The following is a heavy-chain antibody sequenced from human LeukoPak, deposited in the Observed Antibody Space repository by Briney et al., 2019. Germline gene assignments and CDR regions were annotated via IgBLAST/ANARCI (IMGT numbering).Heavy chain of an antibody. D-gene: IGHD6-13*01. V-gene: IGHV3-7*01. Sequence: GGSLRLSCAASGFTFSSYSMNWVRQAPGKGLEWVANIKQDGSEKNYVDSVKGRFTISRDNAENSLFLQMNSLRVEDTAVYYCAREWQGGIAAAGTRIEGDYWGQGTLVAVSS. CDR3: AREWQGGIAAAGTRIEGDY. CDR1: GFTFSSYS. J-gene: IGHJ4*02. CDR2: IKQDGSEK.